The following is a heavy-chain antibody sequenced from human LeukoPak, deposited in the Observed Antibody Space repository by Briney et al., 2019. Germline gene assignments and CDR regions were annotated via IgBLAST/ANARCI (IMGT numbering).Heavy chain of an antibody. Sequence: GASVKVSCKASGYTFTSYGISWVRQAPGQGLEWMGWISAYNGNTNYAQKLQGRVTMTTDTSTSTAYMELRSLRSDDTAVYYCARDLPEKQLVPGPGGYGMDVWGQGTTVTVSS. V-gene: IGHV1-18*01. CDR1: GYTFTSYG. CDR3: ARDLPEKQLVPGPGGYGMDV. D-gene: IGHD6-13*01. CDR2: ISAYNGNT. J-gene: IGHJ6*02.